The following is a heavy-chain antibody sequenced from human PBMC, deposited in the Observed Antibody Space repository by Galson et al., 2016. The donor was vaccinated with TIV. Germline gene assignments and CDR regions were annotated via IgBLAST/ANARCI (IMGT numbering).Heavy chain of an antibody. Sequence: CAISGDSVSSDSAAWNWIRQSPSRGLEWLGRTYYRSKWYNDYAVAVKSRITITPDTSKNQFSLQLTSVTPEDTAVYYCARATPSVFGVVMTLDYWGQETLVTVSS. CDR1: GDSVSSDSAA. D-gene: IGHD3-3*01. V-gene: IGHV6-1*01. J-gene: IGHJ4*02. CDR3: ARATPSVFGVVMTLDY. CDR2: TYYRSKWYN.